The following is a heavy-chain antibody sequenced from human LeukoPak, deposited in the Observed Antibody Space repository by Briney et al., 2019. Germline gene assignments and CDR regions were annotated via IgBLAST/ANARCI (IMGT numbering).Heavy chain of an antibody. Sequence: SETLSLTCAVYGGSFSGYYWSWIRQPPGKGLEWIGEINHSGSTNYNPSLKSRVTISVDTSKNQFSLKLSSVTAADTAVYYCARGVIAVAGAFDYWGQGTLVTVSS. CDR2: INHSGST. CDR3: ARGVIAVAGAFDY. J-gene: IGHJ4*02. CDR1: GGSFSGYY. D-gene: IGHD6-19*01. V-gene: IGHV4-34*01.